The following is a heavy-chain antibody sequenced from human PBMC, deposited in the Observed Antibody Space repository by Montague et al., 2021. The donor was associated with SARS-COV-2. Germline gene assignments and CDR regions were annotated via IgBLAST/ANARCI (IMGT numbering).Heavy chain of an antibody. CDR1: GDSVASKSVA. CDR3: TSGREGNYNVMDV. CDR2: TYYRSKWYS. J-gene: IGHJ6*02. Sequence: CAISGDSVASKSVACSWIRQSPSIGLQWLGRTYYRSKWYSDYAVSVRGRVTINPDTSKNQLSLQLNSVTPEDTAIYYCTSGREGNYNVMDVWGQGTTVTVSS. V-gene: IGHV6-1*01. D-gene: IGHD1-1*01.